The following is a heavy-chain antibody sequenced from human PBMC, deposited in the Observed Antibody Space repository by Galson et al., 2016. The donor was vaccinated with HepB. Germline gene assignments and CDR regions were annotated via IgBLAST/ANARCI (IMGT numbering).Heavy chain of an antibody. CDR1: GFTFSSYW. J-gene: IGHJ3*02. CDR3: ATDVNPTFYGLGTYFDANDI. V-gene: IGHV3-7*03. CDR2: IKQDGNIK. Sequence: SLRLSCAGSGFTFSSYWMTWVRQAPGKGLEWVANIKQDGNIKYYVDSVKGRFTISRDNANNSLYLQMNSLRPEDTAVYYCATDVNPTFYGLGTYFDANDIWGQGKMVTVSS. D-gene: IGHD3-10*01.